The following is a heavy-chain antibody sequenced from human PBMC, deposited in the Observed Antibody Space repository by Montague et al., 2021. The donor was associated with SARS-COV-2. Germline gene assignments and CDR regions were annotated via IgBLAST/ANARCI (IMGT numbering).Heavy chain of an antibody. Sequence: SETLSLTCTVSGGSISSSSYYWGWIRQPPGKGLEWIGSIYYSGSTYYNPSLKSRVTISVDTSKNQFSLKLSSVTAADTAVYYCARDESLAAAVSTPPMYYYASSDSXWGQGTLVTVSS. CDR3: ARDESLAAAVSTPPMYYYASSDSX. J-gene: IGHJ4*02. D-gene: IGHD3-22*01. CDR2: IYYSGST. CDR1: GGSISSSSYY. V-gene: IGHV4-39*02.